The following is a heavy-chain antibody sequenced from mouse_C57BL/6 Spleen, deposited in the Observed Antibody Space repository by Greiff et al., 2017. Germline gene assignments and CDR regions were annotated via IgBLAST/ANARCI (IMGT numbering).Heavy chain of an antibody. D-gene: IGHD1-1*01. V-gene: IGHV5-15*01. Sequence: EVKLVESGGGLVQPGGSLKLSCAASGFTFSDYGMAWVRQAPRKGPAWVAFISNLAYSIYYADTVTGRFTISRENAKNTLYLEMSSLRSEDTAMYYCARQNYYGSSYNWYFDVWGTGTTVTVSS. CDR3: ARQNYYGSSYNWYFDV. CDR1: GFTFSDYG. J-gene: IGHJ1*03. CDR2: ISNLAYSI.